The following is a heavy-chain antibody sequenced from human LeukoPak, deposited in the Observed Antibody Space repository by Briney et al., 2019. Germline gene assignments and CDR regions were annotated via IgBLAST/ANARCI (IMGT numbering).Heavy chain of an antibody. V-gene: IGHV1-8*01. CDR2: MNPNSGNT. CDR1: GYTFTSYD. D-gene: IGHD6-19*01. J-gene: IGHJ6*02. CDR3: ARDPTILYSSGWLQAYYGMDV. Sequence: ASVKVSCKASGYTFTSYDINWVRQATGQGLEWMGWMNPNSGNTGYAQKFQGRVTMTRNTSISTAYMELSSLRSEDTAVYYCARDPTILYSSGWLQAYYGMDVWGQGTTVTVSS.